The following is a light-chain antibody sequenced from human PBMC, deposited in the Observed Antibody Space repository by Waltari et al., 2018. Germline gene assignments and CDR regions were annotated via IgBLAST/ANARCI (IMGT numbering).Light chain of an antibody. Sequence: DIQMTQSPSSLSASVGDRATSTCRASQSISPYLNWYQQKPGKPPKLLIYAASRLQSGVPSRFSGSGSGTDFTLTITSLQPEDFATFYCQQGDSAPYTFGQGTKLELK. CDR3: QQGDSAPYT. J-gene: IGKJ2*01. V-gene: IGKV1-39*01. CDR2: AAS. CDR1: QSISPY.